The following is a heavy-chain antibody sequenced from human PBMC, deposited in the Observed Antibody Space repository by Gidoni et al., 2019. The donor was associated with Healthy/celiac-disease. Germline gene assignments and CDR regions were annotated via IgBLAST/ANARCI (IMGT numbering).Heavy chain of an antibody. Sequence: EVQLLESGGGLVQPGGSLGLPCAASGCTFSSYAMSWVRQAPGKGLEWVSAISGSGGSTYYADSVKGRFTISRDNSKNTLYLQMNSLRAEDTAVYYCAKKGFGGSAFDYWGQGTLVTVSS. CDR3: AKKGFGGSAFDY. CDR1: GCTFSSYA. V-gene: IGHV3-23*01. D-gene: IGHD3-16*01. J-gene: IGHJ4*02. CDR2: ISGSGGST.